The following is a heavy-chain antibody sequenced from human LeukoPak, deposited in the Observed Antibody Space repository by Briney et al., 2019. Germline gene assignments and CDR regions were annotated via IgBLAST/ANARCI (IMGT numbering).Heavy chain of an antibody. CDR2: IRPDGGQE. Sequence: GGPLRLSCAASGFTFRNSWMTWVRQAPGKGLEWVANIRPDGGQEQYADSLEGRITISRDNVRNSLFLQLNSLRTEGTAVYFCATSSDWAFDHWGQGTLVTVSS. V-gene: IGHV3-7*01. D-gene: IGHD6-19*01. CDR3: ATSSDWAFDH. J-gene: IGHJ4*02. CDR1: GFTFRNSW.